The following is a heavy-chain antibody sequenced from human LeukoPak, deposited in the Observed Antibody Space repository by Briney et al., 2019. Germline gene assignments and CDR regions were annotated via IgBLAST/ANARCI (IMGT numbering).Heavy chain of an antibody. V-gene: IGHV1-2*02. CDR3: AREHSGYDS. CDR2: INPNNGGT. J-gene: IGHJ5*02. D-gene: IGHD5-12*01. Sequence: ASVKVSCKASGYTFAGYYMHWVRESPGQGLEWVGWINPNNGGTNYAQKFQGRVTMTRDTSTSIVYMELSSLRSEDTAVYYCAREHSGYDSWGQGTLLTVSS. CDR1: GYTFAGYY.